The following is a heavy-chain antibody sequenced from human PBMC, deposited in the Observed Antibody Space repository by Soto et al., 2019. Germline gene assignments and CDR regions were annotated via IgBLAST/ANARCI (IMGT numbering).Heavy chain of an antibody. V-gene: IGHV4-31*03. CDR2: IYYSGST. CDR3: ARDSAVYGDDTGYYYYGMDV. J-gene: IGHJ6*02. D-gene: IGHD4-17*01. CDR1: GGSISSGGYY. Sequence: QVQLQESGPGLVKPSQTLSLTCTVSGGSISSGGYYWSWIRQHPGKGLEWIGYIYYSGSTYYNPSLKSRVTISVDTSKNQFSLKLSSVTVADTAVYYCARDSAVYGDDTGYYYYGMDVWGQGTTVTVSS.